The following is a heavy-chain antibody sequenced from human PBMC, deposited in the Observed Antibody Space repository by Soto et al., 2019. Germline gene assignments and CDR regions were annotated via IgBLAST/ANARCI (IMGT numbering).Heavy chain of an antibody. CDR1: GFTFSSYA. Sequence: GGSLRLSCAASGFTFSSYAMSWVRQAPGKGLEWVSAISGSGGSTYYADSVKGRFTISRDNAKNTLSLAMNSLRVDDSAVYFCAKGWSSSAWDSHYFDSWGQGIRVTVSS. D-gene: IGHD3-3*01. V-gene: IGHV3-23*01. J-gene: IGHJ4*02. CDR2: ISGSGGST. CDR3: AKGWSSSAWDSHYFDS.